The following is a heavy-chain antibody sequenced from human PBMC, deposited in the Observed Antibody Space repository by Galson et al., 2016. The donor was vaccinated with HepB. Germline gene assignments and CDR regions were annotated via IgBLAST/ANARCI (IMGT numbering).Heavy chain of an antibody. CDR3: AKAGCGGTRCYSNR. V-gene: IGHV3-9*01. CDR2: ISWNSVTI. D-gene: IGHD2-2*02. J-gene: IGHJ4*02. Sequence: SLRLSCAASGFPFDDYAMHWVRQPPGKGLEWVSSISWNSVTIDYADSVKGRFTVSRDSAKNTLYLQMNSLRTEDTALYYCAKAGCGGTRCYSNRWGQGTLVPVTS. CDR1: GFPFDDYA.